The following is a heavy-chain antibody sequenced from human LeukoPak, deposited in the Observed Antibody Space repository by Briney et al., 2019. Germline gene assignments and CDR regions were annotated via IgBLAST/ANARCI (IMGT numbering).Heavy chain of an antibody. V-gene: IGHV1-24*01. D-gene: IGHD3-22*01. CDR3: ATDLEEAYDSSGYSDY. J-gene: IGHJ4*02. Sequence: GASVKVSCKVSGYTLTELSMHWVRQAPGKGLEWMGGLDPEDGETIYAQKFQGRVTMTEDTSTDTAYMELSSLRSEDTAVYYCATDLEEAYDSSGYSDYWGQGTLVTVSS. CDR1: GYTLTELS. CDR2: LDPEDGET.